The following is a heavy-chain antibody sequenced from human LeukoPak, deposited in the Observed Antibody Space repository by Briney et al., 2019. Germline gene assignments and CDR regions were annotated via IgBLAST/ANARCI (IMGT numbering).Heavy chain of an antibody. Sequence: GGSLRLSCAASGFTFSSYWMSWVRQAPGKGLEWVANIKQDGSEKYYVDSVKGRFTISRDNAKNSLYLQMNSLRAEDTAVYYCARYRLDYGDYYYSGMDVWGQGTTVTVSS. V-gene: IGHV3-7*01. CDR3: ARYRLDYGDYYYSGMDV. CDR2: IKQDGSEK. J-gene: IGHJ6*02. D-gene: IGHD4-17*01. CDR1: GFTFSSYW.